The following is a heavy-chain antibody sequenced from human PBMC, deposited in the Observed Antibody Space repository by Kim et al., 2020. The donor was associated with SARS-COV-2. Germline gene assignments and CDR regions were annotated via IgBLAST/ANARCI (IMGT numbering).Heavy chain of an antibody. Sequence: LSLTCAASGFTFSSYGMHWVRQAPGKGLEWVAYIWYDGSNKYYVDSVNGRFTISRDNSKDTVYLQMNSLRAEDTAVYYCARVGAPHDRAPDWFFDVW. D-gene: IGHD3-16*01. J-gene: IGHJ2*01. V-gene: IGHV3-33*01. CDR3: ARVGAPHDRAPDWFFDV. CDR2: IWYDGSNK. CDR1: GFTFSSYG.